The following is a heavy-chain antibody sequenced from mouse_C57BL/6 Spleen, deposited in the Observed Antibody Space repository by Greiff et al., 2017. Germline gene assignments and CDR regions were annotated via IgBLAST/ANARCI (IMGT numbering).Heavy chain of an antibody. Sequence: VQLQQSGPELVKPGASVKMSCKASGYTFTDYNMHWVKQSHGKSLEWIGYINPNNGGTSYNQKFKGKATLTVDKSSSTAYMELRSLTSEESAVYYCARDYYGSVDYWGQGTTLTVSS. CDR3: ARDYYGSVDY. V-gene: IGHV1-22*01. D-gene: IGHD1-1*01. CDR2: INPNNGGT. CDR1: GYTFTDYN. J-gene: IGHJ2*01.